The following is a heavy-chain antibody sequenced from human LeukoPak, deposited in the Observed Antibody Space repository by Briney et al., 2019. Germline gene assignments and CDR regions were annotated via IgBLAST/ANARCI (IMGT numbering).Heavy chain of an antibody. V-gene: IGHV1-2*06. J-gene: IGHJ4*02. Sequence: ASVKVSCKASGYTFTGYYMHWVRQAPGQGLEWMGRINPNSGGTNYAQKFQGRVTMTRDTSISTAYMELSRLRSDDTAVYYCARDRRSITGTTDFGYWGQGTLVTVSS. D-gene: IGHD1-7*01. CDR1: GYTFTGYY. CDR2: INPNSGGT. CDR3: ARDRRSITGTTDFGY.